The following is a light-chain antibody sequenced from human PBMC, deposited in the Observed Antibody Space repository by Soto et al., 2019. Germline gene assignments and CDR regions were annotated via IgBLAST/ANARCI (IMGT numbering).Light chain of an antibody. J-gene: IGLJ3*02. CDR2: DNF. Sequence: QSVLTQPPSVSGAPGQRVTISCTGSSSNIGAGYDVHWYQQLPGTAPKLLIYDNFKRPSGIPDRFSGSKSGTSATLDITGLLTGDEADYYCGTWDDSLSAGVFGGGTKLTVL. CDR1: SSNIGAGYD. CDR3: GTWDDSLSAGV. V-gene: IGLV1-51*01.